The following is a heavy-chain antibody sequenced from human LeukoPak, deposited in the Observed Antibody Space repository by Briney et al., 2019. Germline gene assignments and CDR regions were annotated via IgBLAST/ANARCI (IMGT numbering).Heavy chain of an antibody. V-gene: IGHV1-2*02. D-gene: IGHD3-22*01. CDR1: GYTFTAYY. CDR2: CNPNSGGT. J-gene: IGHJ4*02. Sequence: ASVTVSFTASGYTFTAYYIHWVRQAPGQGLGWMGWCNPNSGGTNYAQEFQGRGTMTRDTSISTAHMELSRLRSDDTAVYYCAREYYFDNSGYYGVGDYWGQGTLVTVSS. CDR3: AREYYFDNSGYYGVGDY.